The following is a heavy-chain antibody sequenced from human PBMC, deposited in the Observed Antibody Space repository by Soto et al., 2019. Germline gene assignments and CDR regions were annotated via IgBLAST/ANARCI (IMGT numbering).Heavy chain of an antibody. CDR3: ARESISVAGTVNAFDI. CDR2: ISGSGGST. CDR1: GFPFSSYA. J-gene: IGHJ3*02. V-gene: IGHV3-23*01. Sequence: GGSLKLSCAASGFPFSSYAMSWVRQAPGKGLEWVSAISGSGGSTYYADSVKGRFTISRDNSKNSLYLQMNSLRAEDTAVYYCARESISVAGTVNAFDIWGQGTMVPVSS. D-gene: IGHD6-19*01.